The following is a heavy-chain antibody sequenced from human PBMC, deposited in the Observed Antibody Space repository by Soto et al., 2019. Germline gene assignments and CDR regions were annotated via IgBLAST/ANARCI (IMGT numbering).Heavy chain of an antibody. Sequence: ASVKVSCKASGGTFSSYAISWVRQAPGQGLEWMGGIIPIFGTANYAQKFQGRVTITADESTSTAYMELSSLRSEDTAVYYCARAREGFLEWLSYYYYYGMDVWGQGTTVTVSS. CDR2: IIPIFGTA. CDR1: GGTFSSYA. V-gene: IGHV1-69*13. D-gene: IGHD3-3*01. CDR3: ARAREGFLEWLSYYYYYGMDV. J-gene: IGHJ6*02.